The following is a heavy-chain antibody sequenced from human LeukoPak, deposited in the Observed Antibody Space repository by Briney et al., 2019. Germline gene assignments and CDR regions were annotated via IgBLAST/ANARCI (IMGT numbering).Heavy chain of an antibody. CDR1: GYIFNNYA. CDR2: ISGSGST. V-gene: IGHV3-23*01. CDR3: VKGGQDCSPTTCYYD. J-gene: IGHJ4*02. Sequence: PGGSLRLSCVASGYIFNNYAVSWVRQAPGKGLEWVSAISGSGSTYYADSVKGRFTISRDNSKNTGYLLMNSLRAEDTAVYYCVKGGQDCSPTTCYYDWGQGTLVTVSS. D-gene: IGHD2-2*01.